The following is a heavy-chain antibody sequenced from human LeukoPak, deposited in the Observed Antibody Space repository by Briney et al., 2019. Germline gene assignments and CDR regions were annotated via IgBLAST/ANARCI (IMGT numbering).Heavy chain of an antibody. CDR2: ISGSSSHT. Sequence: GGSLRLSCAASAFTFSSYNMNWVRQAPGKGLEWVPSISGSSSHTYYADSVKGRFTISRDNAKNSVYLQMNSLRAEGTAVYYCARDDSNGYPDYWGQGTLVTVSS. CDR3: ARDDSNGYPDY. CDR1: AFTFSSYN. V-gene: IGHV3-21*01. J-gene: IGHJ4*02. D-gene: IGHD3-22*01.